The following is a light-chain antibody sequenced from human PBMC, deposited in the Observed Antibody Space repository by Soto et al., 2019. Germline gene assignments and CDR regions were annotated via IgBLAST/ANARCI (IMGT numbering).Light chain of an antibody. CDR1: SSDVGGYNY. CDR3: SSYTSSSTRV. CDR2: DVS. J-gene: IGLJ2*01. Sequence: QSALTQPASVSGSPGQSITISCTGTSSDVGGYNYVSWYQQHPGKAPKLMIYDVSNRPSGVSNRFSGSKSGNTASLTISGLQAEVEAAYYCSSYTSSSTRVFGGGTKLTVL. V-gene: IGLV2-14*01.